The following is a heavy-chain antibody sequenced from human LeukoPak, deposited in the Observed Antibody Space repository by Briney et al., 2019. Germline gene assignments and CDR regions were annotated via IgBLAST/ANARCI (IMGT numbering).Heavy chain of an antibody. CDR3: ARVDTAMASYYYYYMDV. V-gene: IGHV4-59*01. CDR2: IYYSGST. CDR1: GGSISSYY. Sequence: PSETLSLTCTVSGGSISSYYWSWIRQPPGKGLEWIGYIYYSGSTNYNPSLKSRVTISVDTFKNQFSLKLSSVTAADTAVYYCARVDTAMASYYYYYMDVWGKGTTVTVSS. D-gene: IGHD5-18*01. J-gene: IGHJ6*03.